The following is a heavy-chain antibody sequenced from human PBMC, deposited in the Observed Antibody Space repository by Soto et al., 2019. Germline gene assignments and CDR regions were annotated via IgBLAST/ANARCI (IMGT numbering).Heavy chain of an antibody. CDR3: ATRGTQGRWLEFADY. Sequence: QVQLVQSGDEVKRPGSSVKVSCEASGGTFSSLGFTWVRQAPGQGLEWMGGIIPISGRTTFAPKFLGRVTITADESTRTTYMELTALTSDDTAIYYCATRGTQGRWLEFADYWGQGTLVTVSS. J-gene: IGHJ4*02. CDR2: IIPISGRT. CDR1: GGTFSSLG. D-gene: IGHD5-12*01. V-gene: IGHV1-69*01.